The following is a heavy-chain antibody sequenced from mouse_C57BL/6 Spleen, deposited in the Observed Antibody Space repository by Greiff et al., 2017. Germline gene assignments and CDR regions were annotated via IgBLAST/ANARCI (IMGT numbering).Heavy chain of an antibody. CDR1: GFTFTDYY. CDR3: ASLYSRAWFAY. CDR2: IRNKANGYTT. J-gene: IGHJ3*01. Sequence: EVKLMESGGGLVQPGGSLSLSCAASGFTFTDYYMSWVRQPPGKALEWLGFIRNKANGYTTEYSASVKGRFTISRDNSQSILYLQMNALRAEDSATYYWASLYSRAWFAYWGQGTLVTVSA. D-gene: IGHD2-12*01. V-gene: IGHV7-3*01.